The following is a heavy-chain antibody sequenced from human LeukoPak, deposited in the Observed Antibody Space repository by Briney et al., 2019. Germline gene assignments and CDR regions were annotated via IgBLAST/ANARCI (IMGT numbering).Heavy chain of an antibody. D-gene: IGHD6-19*01. V-gene: IGHV1-8*01. CDR1: GYTFTSYD. CDR3: ARGSGYSGWYSFNWFDP. Sequence: ASVKVSCKASGYTFTSYDINWVRQATGQGLERMGWMNPNSGNTGYAQKFQGRVTMTRNTSISTAYMELSSLRSEDTAVYYCARGSGYSGWYSFNWFDPWGQGTLVTVSS. J-gene: IGHJ5*02. CDR2: MNPNSGNT.